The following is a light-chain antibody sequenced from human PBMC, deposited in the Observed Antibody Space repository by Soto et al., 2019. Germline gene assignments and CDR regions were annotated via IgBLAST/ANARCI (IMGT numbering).Light chain of an antibody. J-gene: IGKJ3*01. Sequence: DIQMTQSPSSLSASVGDGVTITCRASQSINKYINWYQQKPGKAPNLLINGASSLQSGVPSRFSGSGSGTDFTLTISNLQPEDFATYYCQQTYSTPFTVGPGTKVDIK. V-gene: IGKV1-39*01. CDR2: GAS. CDR1: QSINKY. CDR3: QQTYSTPFT.